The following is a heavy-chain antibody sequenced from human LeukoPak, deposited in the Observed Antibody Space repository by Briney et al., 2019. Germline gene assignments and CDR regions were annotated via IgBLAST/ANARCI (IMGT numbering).Heavy chain of an antibody. Sequence: SETLSLTCTVSGGSISSSSYYWGWIRQPPGKGLEWIGSIYYSGSTYYNPSLKSRVTISVDTSKNQFSLKLSSVTAADTAVYYCARTLLSWVRGVLGYWGQGTLVTVSS. D-gene: IGHD3-10*01. CDR3: ARTLLSWVRGVLGY. J-gene: IGHJ4*02. CDR1: GGSISSSSYY. V-gene: IGHV4-39*01. CDR2: IYYSGST.